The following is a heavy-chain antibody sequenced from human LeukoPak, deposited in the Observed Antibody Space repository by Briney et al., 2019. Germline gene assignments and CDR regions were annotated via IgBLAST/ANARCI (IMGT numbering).Heavy chain of an antibody. V-gene: IGHV3-21*06. CDR1: GFAFISYS. CDR2: TSSGSDYI. J-gene: IGHJ3*02. D-gene: IGHD1-26*01. CDR3: ARGHSGSYQRTDAFDI. Sequence: GRSLRLSCAASGFAFISYSINWVRQAPGKGLGWVSSTSSGSDYIYYADSMKGRFSTSRDNAKNSLYLQMNRLRVEDTAVYYCARGHSGSYQRTDAFDIGGQEKIDTVSS.